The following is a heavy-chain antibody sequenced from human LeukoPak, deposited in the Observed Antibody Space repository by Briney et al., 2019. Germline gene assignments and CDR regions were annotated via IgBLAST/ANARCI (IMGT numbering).Heavy chain of an antibody. D-gene: IGHD3-10*01. CDR3: ARLSAYYYGSGNYYNPYYFDY. Sequence: PSETLSLTCTVSGGSISSYYWSWIRQPPGKGLEFIGYIYYSGSSGSTNYNPSLKSRVTISVDTSKNQFSLKLTSVTAADTAVYYCARLSAYYYGSGNYYNPYYFDYWGRGALVTVSS. V-gene: IGHV4-59*08. J-gene: IGHJ4*02. CDR2: IYYSGSSGST. CDR1: GGSISSYY.